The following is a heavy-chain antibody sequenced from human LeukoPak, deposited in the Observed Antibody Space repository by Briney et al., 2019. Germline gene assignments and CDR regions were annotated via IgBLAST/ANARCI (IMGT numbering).Heavy chain of an antibody. V-gene: IGHV4-61*02. CDR2: IYTSGST. J-gene: IGHJ4*02. Sequence: PSQTLSLTCTVSGGSISSGSYYWTWIRQPAGKGLEWIGRIYTSGSTDYNPSLKSRATISVDTSKNQFSLILTSVTAADTAVYYCARSSGYWDPFDHWGQGTLVTVSS. D-gene: IGHD3-22*01. CDR1: GGSISSGSYY. CDR3: ARSSGYWDPFDH.